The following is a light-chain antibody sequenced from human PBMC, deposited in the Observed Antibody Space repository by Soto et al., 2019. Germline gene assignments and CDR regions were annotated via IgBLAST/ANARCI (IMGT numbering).Light chain of an antibody. Sequence: EIALTQSPGTLSLSPGERATLSCRASQSVSSSYLAWYQQKPGQAPRLLIYGASSRATGIPDRFSGSGSGTDFTLTISSLEPEDFAVYYCQQRSNWLWTFGQGTKVDI. CDR1: QSVSSSY. CDR3: QQRSNWLWT. CDR2: GAS. J-gene: IGKJ1*01. V-gene: IGKV3D-20*02.